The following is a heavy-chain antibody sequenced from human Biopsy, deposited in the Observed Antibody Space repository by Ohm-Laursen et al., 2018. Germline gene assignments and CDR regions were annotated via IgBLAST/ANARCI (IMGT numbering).Heavy chain of an antibody. CDR3: ARVPAYPSIDGYYGLDL. CDR2: INTNSGNA. Sequence: ASVKVSCKASGYTFAGYYLHWVRQAPGHGLEWTGWINTNSGNANYAQSFQGSLTETRDTSISTAYMELTSLTFDDTAIYYCARVPAYPSIDGYYGLDLWGQGTTVIVSS. J-gene: IGHJ6*02. D-gene: IGHD3-9*01. CDR1: GYTFAGYY. V-gene: IGHV1-2*02.